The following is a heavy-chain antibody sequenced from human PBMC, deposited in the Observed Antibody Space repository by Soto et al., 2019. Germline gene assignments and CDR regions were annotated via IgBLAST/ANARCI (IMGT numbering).Heavy chain of an antibody. J-gene: IGHJ5*02. V-gene: IGHV3-74*01. Sequence: EVQLVESGGDLVQPGGSLRLSCAASGFTFSNYWMHWVRQAPGKGLMWVSRINTDGSRATYADSVQGRFGISRDNAKNTVYLHMNSLRAEDTAVYYCARVKLGSYDWVDPWGQGTLVTVSS. CDR2: INTDGSRA. D-gene: IGHD3-16*01. CDR1: GFTFSNYW. CDR3: ARVKLGSYDWVDP.